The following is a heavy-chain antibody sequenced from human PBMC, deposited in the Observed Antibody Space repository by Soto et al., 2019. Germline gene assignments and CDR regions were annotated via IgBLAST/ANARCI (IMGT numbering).Heavy chain of an antibody. CDR2: ISGSGGST. V-gene: IGHV3-23*01. D-gene: IGHD3-3*01. CDR3: AKDEARLRFFDY. Sequence: LVGSLRLSCAASGLTFSSYAMSWVRQAPGKGLEWVSAISGSGGSTYYADSVKGRFTISRDNSKNTQYLQMNSLRAEDTAVYYCAKDEARLRFFDYWGQGTLGTVSS. J-gene: IGHJ4*02. CDR1: GLTFSSYA.